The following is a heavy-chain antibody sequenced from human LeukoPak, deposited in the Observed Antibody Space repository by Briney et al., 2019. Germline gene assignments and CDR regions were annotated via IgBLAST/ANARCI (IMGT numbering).Heavy chain of an antibody. J-gene: IGHJ6*02. Sequence: ASVKASCKASGYTFTSYDINWVRQATGQGLEWMGWMNPNSGNTGYAQKFQGRVTMTRNTSISTAYMELSSLRSEDTAVYYCARAGRPPYYYYYYGMDVWGQGTTVTVSS. CDR2: MNPNSGNT. CDR1: GYTFTSYD. CDR3: ARAGRPPYYYYYYGMDV. V-gene: IGHV1-8*01. D-gene: IGHD6-6*01.